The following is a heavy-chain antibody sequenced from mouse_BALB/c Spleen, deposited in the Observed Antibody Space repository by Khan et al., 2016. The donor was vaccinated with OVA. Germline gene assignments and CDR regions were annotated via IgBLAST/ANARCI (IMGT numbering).Heavy chain of an antibody. CDR1: GYTFTSYT. CDR2: INPSNNYP. D-gene: IGHD2-14*01. CDR3: VRAGANYGSDGLLTY. J-gene: IGHJ3*01. V-gene: IGHV1-4*01. Sequence: VQLQESGAELARPGASVKMSCKASGYTFTSYTIHWIRQRPGQALEWIGHINPSNNYPNYNQNFKEKATLIVDKSSTTAYMQLTSLTSEDSAVYYWVRAGANYGSDGLLTYWGQGTLVTVSA.